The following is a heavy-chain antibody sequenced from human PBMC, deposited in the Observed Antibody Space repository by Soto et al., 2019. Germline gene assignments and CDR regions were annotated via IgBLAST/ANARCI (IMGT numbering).Heavy chain of an antibody. CDR1: GFNFNYAW. CDR3: GSRH. J-gene: IGHJ4*02. CDR2: IKSKSDGGTT. V-gene: IGHV3-15*07. Sequence: EVQLVESGGGLVKPGGSLRLSCAASGFNFNYAWMNWVRQAPGKGLEWVGHIKSKSDGGTTDYAAPVKGRFTISRYDSRNMVYLQMNSLKIEDTAMYYCGSRHWGQGTLVTDSS.